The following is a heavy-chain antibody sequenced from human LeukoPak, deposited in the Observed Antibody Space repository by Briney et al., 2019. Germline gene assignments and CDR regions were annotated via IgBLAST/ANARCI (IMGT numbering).Heavy chain of an antibody. CDR2: IYYSGST. V-gene: IGHV4-59*01. CDR3: ARDGSSGLRTFEI. J-gene: IGHJ3*02. CDR1: GVSISSYY. D-gene: IGHD3-22*01. Sequence: AETLSLTCTVSGVSISSYYWSWVRQPPGKGLEWVGYIYYSGSTNYNPSLKSRVTISVDTSKNQFSLKLSSVTAADTAVYYCARDGSSGLRTFEIWGQGTMVTVSS.